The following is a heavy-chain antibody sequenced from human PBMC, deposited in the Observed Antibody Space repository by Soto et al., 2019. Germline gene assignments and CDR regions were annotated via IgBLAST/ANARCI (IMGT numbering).Heavy chain of an antibody. J-gene: IGHJ4*02. CDR2: IVPILGPA. CDR1: GGTFNTFA. V-gene: IGHV1-69*06. Sequence: QVQLVQSGAEVKKPGSSVNGSCKASGGTFNTFAISWVLQAPGQGLKYLGGIVPILGPAFYAQRFQGRVTITADKSTNTAYLELASLSSEDTAEYYCARAAKRDFDSWGQGTQVTVSS. CDR3: ARAAKRDFDS.